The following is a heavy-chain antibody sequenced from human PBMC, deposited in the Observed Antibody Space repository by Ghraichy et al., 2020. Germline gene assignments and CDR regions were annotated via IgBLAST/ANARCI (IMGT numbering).Heavy chain of an antibody. CDR3: ARVRGVLRFLEWLPTTFDY. J-gene: IGHJ4*02. Sequence: GESLNISCKGSGYSFTSYWIGWVRQMPGKGLEWMGIIYPGDSDTRYSPSFQGQVTISADKSISTAYLQWSSLKASDTAMYYCARVRGVLRFLEWLPTTFDYWGQGTLVTVSS. CDR1: GYSFTSYW. CDR2: IYPGDSDT. D-gene: IGHD3-3*01. V-gene: IGHV5-51*01.